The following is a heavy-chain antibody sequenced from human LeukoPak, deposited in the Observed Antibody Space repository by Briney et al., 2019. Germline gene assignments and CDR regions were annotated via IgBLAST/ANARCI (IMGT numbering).Heavy chain of an antibody. Sequence: GGSLRLSCAASGFTFSSYGMHWVRQAPGKGLGWVAFIRYDGSNKYYADSVKGRFTISRDNSKNTLYPQMNSLRAEDTAVYYCAKVQYNWNYVADYWGQGTLVTVSS. CDR1: GFTFSSYG. V-gene: IGHV3-30*02. D-gene: IGHD1-7*01. CDR2: IRYDGSNK. J-gene: IGHJ4*02. CDR3: AKVQYNWNYVADY.